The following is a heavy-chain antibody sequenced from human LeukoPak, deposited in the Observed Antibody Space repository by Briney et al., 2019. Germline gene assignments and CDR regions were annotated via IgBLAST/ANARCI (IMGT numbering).Heavy chain of an antibody. Sequence: ASVKVSCKASGYTFTSYYVHWVRQAPGQGLEWMGRINPNNGGTNYAQGFQGRVTMTRDTSITTAYMELSGLRFDDTAVYYCARMYSSSAGDFDYWAREPWSPPPQ. CDR1: GYTFTSYY. D-gene: IGHD6-13*01. V-gene: IGHV1-2*06. CDR3: ARMYSSSAGDFDY. CDR2: INPNNGGT. J-gene: IGHJ4*02.